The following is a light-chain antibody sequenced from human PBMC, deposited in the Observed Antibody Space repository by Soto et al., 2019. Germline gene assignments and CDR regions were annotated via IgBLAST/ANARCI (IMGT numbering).Light chain of an antibody. CDR3: QVWDSTSDHRV. V-gene: IGLV3-21*02. CDR1: NIAAKS. J-gene: IGLJ3*02. Sequence: SYELTQPPSVSVAPGQTARITCGGDNIAAKSVHWYRQKPGQAPVLVIYDDSDRPSGIPERFSGSNSGNTATLTISRVEAGDEADYYCQVWDSTSDHRVFGGGTKLTVL. CDR2: DDS.